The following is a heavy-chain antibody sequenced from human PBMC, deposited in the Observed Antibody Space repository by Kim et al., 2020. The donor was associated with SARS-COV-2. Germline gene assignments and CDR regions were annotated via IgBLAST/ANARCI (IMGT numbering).Heavy chain of an antibody. Sequence: SETLSLTCTVSGCSISSYYWSWIRQPPGKGLEWIGSIYYSGSTNYNPSRKSLVTISVDTSKNQSSLKLSSVTAADTAVYYCARVSSDYGSGSFDYWGQGTLVTVSS. J-gene: IGHJ4*02. D-gene: IGHD3-10*01. V-gene: IGHV4-59*01. CDR1: GCSISSYY. CDR2: IYYSGST. CDR3: ARVSSDYGSGSFDY.